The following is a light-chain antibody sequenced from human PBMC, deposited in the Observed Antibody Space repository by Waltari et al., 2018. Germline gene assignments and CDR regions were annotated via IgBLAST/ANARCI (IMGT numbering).Light chain of an antibody. CDR2: DAS. J-gene: IGKJ4*01. V-gene: IGKV1-33*01. Sequence: DIQMTQSPSSLSASVGDRVTITCQASQDISNYLNWYTQKPVKAPKLLIYDASNLETGVPSRFSGSGSGTDFTFTISSLQPEDIATYYCQQYDNLLGTFGGGTKVEIK. CDR3: QQYDNLLGT. CDR1: QDISNY.